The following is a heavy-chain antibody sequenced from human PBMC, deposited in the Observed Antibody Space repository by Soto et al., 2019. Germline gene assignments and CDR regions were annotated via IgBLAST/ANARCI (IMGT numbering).Heavy chain of an antibody. D-gene: IGHD3-10*01. J-gene: IGHJ4*02. CDR1: GFTFSSYG. CDR2: ISYDGSNK. Sequence: GGSQRLSCAASGFTFSSYGMHWVRQAPGKGLEWVAVISYDGSNKYYADSVKGRFTISRDNSKNTLYLQMNSLRAEDTAVYYCAKAPFPGGSGSYPDYWGQGTLVTVSS. CDR3: AKAPFPGGSGSYPDY. V-gene: IGHV3-30*18.